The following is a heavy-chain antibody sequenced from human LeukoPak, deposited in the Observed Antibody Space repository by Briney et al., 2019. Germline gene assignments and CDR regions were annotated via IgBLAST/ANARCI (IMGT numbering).Heavy chain of an antibody. CDR2: IIPIFGTA. J-gene: IGHJ4*02. Sequence: ASVKVSCKASGGTFSSYAISWVRQAPGQGLEWMGGIIPIFGTASYAQKFQGRVTITADESTSTAYMELSSLRSEDTAVYYCAAGGITVTTEGTSFDYWGQGTLVTVSS. D-gene: IGHD4-17*01. CDR1: GGTFSSYA. CDR3: AAGGITVTTEGTSFDY. V-gene: IGHV1-69*13.